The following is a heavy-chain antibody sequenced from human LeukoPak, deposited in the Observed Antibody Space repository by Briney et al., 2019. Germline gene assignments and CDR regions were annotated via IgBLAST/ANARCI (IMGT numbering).Heavy chain of an antibody. V-gene: IGHV3-23*01. CDR1: GFTFGSYA. Sequence: PGGSLRLSCAASGFTFGSYAMSWVRQAPGKGLEWVSAISGSGGSTYYADSVKGRFTISRDNSKNTLYLQMNSLRAEDTAVYFCARHDAPGTTDYWGQGTLVPVSS. D-gene: IGHD1-1*01. J-gene: IGHJ4*02. CDR2: ISGSGGST. CDR3: ARHDAPGTTDY.